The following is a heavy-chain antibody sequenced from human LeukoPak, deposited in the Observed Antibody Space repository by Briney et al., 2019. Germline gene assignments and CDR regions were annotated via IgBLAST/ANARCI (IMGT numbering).Heavy chain of an antibody. V-gene: IGHV3-66*01. D-gene: IGHD4-17*01. CDR1: GFTFDDYA. Sequence: GGSLRLSCAASGFTFDDYAMHWVRQAPGKGLEWVSLIYSGGSTYYADSVKGRFTISRDTSKNTLHLQMNSLRAEDTAVYYCARARSTTFAFDIWGQGTMVTVSS. CDR3: ARARSTTFAFDI. CDR2: IYSGGST. J-gene: IGHJ3*02.